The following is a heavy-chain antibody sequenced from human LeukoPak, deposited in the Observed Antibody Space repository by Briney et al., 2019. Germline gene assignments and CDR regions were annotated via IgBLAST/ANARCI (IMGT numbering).Heavy chain of an antibody. CDR2: IYYSGST. J-gene: IGHJ4*02. D-gene: IGHD6-19*01. Sequence: PSETLSLTCIVSGGSISSYYWSWIRQPPGKGLEWIGYIYYSGSTNYNPSLKSRVTISLDTSKNQISLKLSSVTAADTAVYYCARGLMMAVAGRGEFHYWGQGTLVTVSS. CDR1: GGSISSYY. CDR3: ARGLMMAVAGRGEFHY. V-gene: IGHV4-59*01.